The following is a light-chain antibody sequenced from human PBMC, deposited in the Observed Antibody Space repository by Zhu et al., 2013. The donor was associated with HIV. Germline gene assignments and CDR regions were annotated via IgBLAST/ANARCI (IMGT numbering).Light chain of an antibody. J-gene: IGLJ3*02. CDR1: SSNIGAGYD. Sequence: QSVLTQPPSVSGAPGQRVTISCTGSSSNIGAGYDVHWYQQFPGAAPKLLIYTNDNRPSGVPDRFSASTSGTSASLAISGLQSEDEADYYCAAWDDSLSAWVFGGGTKLTVL. CDR3: AAWDDSLSAWV. CDR2: TND. V-gene: IGLV1-40*01.